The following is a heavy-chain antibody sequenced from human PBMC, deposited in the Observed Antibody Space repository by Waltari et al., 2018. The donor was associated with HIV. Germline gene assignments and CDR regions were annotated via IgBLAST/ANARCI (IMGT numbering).Heavy chain of an antibody. CDR2: IYYSGST. CDR1: GGSISSYY. D-gene: IGHD3-9*01. V-gene: IGHV4-59*01. J-gene: IGHJ4*02. Sequence: QVQLQESGPGLVKPSETLSLTCTVSGGSISSYYWSWIRQPPGKGLEWIGYIYYSGSTNYNPSLKSRVTISVDTSKNQFSLKLSSVTAADTAVYYCARTPRYFDWLSYLDYWGQGTLVTVSS. CDR3: ARTPRYFDWLSYLDY.